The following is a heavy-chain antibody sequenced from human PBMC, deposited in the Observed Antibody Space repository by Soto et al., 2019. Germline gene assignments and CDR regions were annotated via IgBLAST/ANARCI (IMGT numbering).Heavy chain of an antibody. CDR2: INPNSGGT. V-gene: IGHV1-2*02. Sequence: ASVKISCKASGYTFTGYYMHWVRQAPGQGLEWMGWINPNSGGTNYAQKFQGRVTMTRDTSISTAYMELSRLRSDDTAVYYCAREQQWLVPGVDVWGQGTTVTVSS. D-gene: IGHD6-19*01. CDR3: AREQQWLVPGVDV. J-gene: IGHJ6*02. CDR1: GYTFTGYY.